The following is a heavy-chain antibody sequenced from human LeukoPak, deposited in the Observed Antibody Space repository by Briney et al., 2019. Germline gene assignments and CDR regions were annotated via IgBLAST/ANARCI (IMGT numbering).Heavy chain of an antibody. J-gene: IGHJ6*02. V-gene: IGHV4-61*02. Sequence: SQTLSLTCTVSGGSISSGSYYWSWIRQPAGKGLEWIGRIYTSGSTNYNPSLKSRVTISVDTSKNQFSLKLSSVTAADTAVYYCARVRITMVRGVPAGDYYGMDVRGQGTTVTVSS. D-gene: IGHD3-10*01. CDR3: ARVRITMVRGVPAGDYYGMDV. CDR1: GGSISSGSYY. CDR2: IYTSGST.